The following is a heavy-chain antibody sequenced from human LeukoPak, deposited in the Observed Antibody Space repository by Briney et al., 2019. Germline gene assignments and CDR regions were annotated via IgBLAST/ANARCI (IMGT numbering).Heavy chain of an antibody. V-gene: IGHV1-3*01. CDR1: GYTFTSYA. Sequence: ASVKVSCKASGYTFTSYAMHWVRQAPGQRLEWMGWMNAGNGNTKYSQKFQGRVTISRDTYASTAYMELSSLTSEDTAVYYCARDATYCRGSTCSYYGLDVWGQGTTVTVS. D-gene: IGHD2-15*01. CDR3: ARDATYCRGSTCSYYGLDV. J-gene: IGHJ6*02. CDR2: MNAGNGNT.